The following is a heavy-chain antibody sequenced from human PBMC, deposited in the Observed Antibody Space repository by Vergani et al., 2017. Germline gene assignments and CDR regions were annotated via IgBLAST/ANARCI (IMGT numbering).Heavy chain of an antibody. CDR2: IIPIFGTA. Sequence: QVQLVQSGAEVKKPGSSVKVSCKASGGTFSSYAISWVRQAPGQGLEWMGGIIPIFGTANYAQKFQGRVTITADESTSTAYMELSSLGSEDTAVYYCARGPRYCSGGSCYSSFIYYYYMDVWGKGTTVTVSS. J-gene: IGHJ6*03. CDR1: GGTFSSYA. D-gene: IGHD2-15*01. V-gene: IGHV1-69*12. CDR3: ARGPRYCSGGSCYSSFIYYYYMDV.